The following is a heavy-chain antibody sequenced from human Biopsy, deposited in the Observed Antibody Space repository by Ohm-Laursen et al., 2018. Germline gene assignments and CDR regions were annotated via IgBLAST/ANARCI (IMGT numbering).Heavy chain of an antibody. CDR2: IPPGGGT. D-gene: IGHD3-22*01. Sequence: TLSLTRTASGDSIRPYYWRWIRQAAGKGLEGVGRIPPGGGTIYNPSLKSRVTMSVDPSKNHFFLNLNSVTAAYTAVYCCAGIVLGPANDAFDVWGQGTMVTVSS. V-gene: IGHV4-4*07. CDR3: AGIVLGPANDAFDV. CDR1: GDSIRPYY. J-gene: IGHJ3*01.